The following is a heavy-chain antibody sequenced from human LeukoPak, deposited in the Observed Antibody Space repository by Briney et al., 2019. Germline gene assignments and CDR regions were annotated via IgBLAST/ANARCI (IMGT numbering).Heavy chain of an antibody. CDR2: FSRSGSTT. V-gene: IGHV3-NL1*01. D-gene: IGHD7-27*01. CDR3: AKSSQLGIRLAFDY. Sequence: GGSLRLSCAASGFTFDGYNFNWVRQAPGKGLEWVADFSRSGSTTQYADSGKGRFTITRDNSENTLYLQMSSLRAEDTAMYYCAKSSQLGIRLAFDYWGQGTLVTVSS. J-gene: IGHJ4*02. CDR1: GFTFDGYN.